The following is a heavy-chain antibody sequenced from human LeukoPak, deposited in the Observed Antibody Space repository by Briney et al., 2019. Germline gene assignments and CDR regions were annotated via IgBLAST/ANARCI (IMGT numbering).Heavy chain of an antibody. CDR3: ATLIAATVEFDY. CDR2: INPSGGST. V-gene: IGHV1-46*01. Sequence: ASVKVSCKASGYTFTSYYMHWVRQAPGQGLEWMGIINPSGGSTSYAQKFQGRVTMTEDTSTDTAYMELSSLRSEDTAVYYCATLIAATVEFDYWGQGTLVTVSS. J-gene: IGHJ4*02. CDR1: GYTFTSYY. D-gene: IGHD6-13*01.